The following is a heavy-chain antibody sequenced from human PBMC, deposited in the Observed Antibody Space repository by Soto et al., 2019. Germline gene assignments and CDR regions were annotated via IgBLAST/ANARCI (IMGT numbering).Heavy chain of an antibody. V-gene: IGHV3-15*01. J-gene: IGHJ6*02. CDR1: GFTFSNAW. D-gene: IGHD3-22*01. CDR2: IKSKTDGGTT. CDR3: TTDLDSSGYYYYYGMDV. Sequence: GGSLRLSCAASGFTFSNAWMSWVRQAPGKGLEWVGRIKSKTDGGTTDYAAPVKGRFTISRDDSKNTLYLQMNSLKTEATAVYYCTTDLDSSGYYYYYGMDVWGQGTTVTVSS.